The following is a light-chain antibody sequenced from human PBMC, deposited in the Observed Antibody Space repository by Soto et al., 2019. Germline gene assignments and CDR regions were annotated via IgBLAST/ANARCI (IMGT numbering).Light chain of an antibody. J-gene: IGKJ2*01. CDR1: QSISSY. V-gene: IGKV1-39*01. CDR3: KQTYSTPPYT. Sequence: DIQMTQSPSSLSASVGDRVTITCRASQSISSYLNWYQQKPGKAPKLLIYAASSLQSGVPSRFSGSGSGTDFTLTISSLQPEDFATYYCKQTYSTPPYTFGLGTQLEIK. CDR2: AAS.